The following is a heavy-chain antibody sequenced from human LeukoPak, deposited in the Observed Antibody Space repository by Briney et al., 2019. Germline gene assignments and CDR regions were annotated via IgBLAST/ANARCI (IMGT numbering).Heavy chain of an antibody. CDR1: GFTFSSYS. CDR2: ISSSSSTI. V-gene: IGHV3-48*01. J-gene: IGHJ6*04. Sequence: GGSLRLSCAASGFTFSSYSMNWVRQAPGKGLEWVSYISSSSSTIYYADSVKGRFTISRDNSKKMVYLEMNSLRVEDTAVYYCAKTGMLRRVGYLDVWGKGTAVTISS. D-gene: IGHD1-1*01. CDR3: AKTGMLRRVGYLDV.